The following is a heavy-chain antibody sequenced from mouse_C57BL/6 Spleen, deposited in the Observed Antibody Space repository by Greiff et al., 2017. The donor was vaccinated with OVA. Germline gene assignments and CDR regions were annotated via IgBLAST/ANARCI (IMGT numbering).Heavy chain of an antibody. Sequence: VQLQESGPGLVQPSQSLSITCTVSGFSLTSYGVHWVRQSPGKGLEWLGVIWSGGSTDYNAAFISRLSISKDNSKSQVFFKMNSLQADDTAIYYCARKGDYDEYYAMDYWGQATSVTVSS. V-gene: IGHV2-2*01. CDR1: GFSLTSYG. J-gene: IGHJ4*01. CDR3: ARKGDYDEYYAMDY. CDR2: IWSGGST. D-gene: IGHD2-4*01.